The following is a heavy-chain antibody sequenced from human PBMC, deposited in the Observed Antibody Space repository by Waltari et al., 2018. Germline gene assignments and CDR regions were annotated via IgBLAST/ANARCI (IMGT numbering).Heavy chain of an antibody. D-gene: IGHD7-27*01. CDR1: GFMFGDFG. CDR3: AKDRDTYGDSNYFDY. J-gene: IGHJ4*02. V-gene: IGHV3-30*02. CDR2: IREGRTYK. Sequence: VQPVESGGGVVQPGGYVLLSGAASGFMFGDFGMHWVRPAPGRGLECGAYIREGRTYKGYRESVWVRFTSARDNDNNKRYLQMGSLRPEDTAVYYCAKDRDTYGDSNYFDYWGRGTLVTVSS.